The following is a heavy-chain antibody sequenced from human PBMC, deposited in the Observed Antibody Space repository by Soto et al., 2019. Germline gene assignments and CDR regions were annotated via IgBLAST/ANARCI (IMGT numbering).Heavy chain of an antibody. CDR3: ARDRRYCSSTSCYYYYYMDV. V-gene: IGHV4-59*01. Sequence: SETLSLTCTVSGGSISSYYWSWIRQPPGKGLEWIGYIYYSGSTNYNPSLKSRVTISVDTSKNQFSLKLSSVTAADTAVYYCARDRRYCSSTSCYYYYYMDVWGKGTTVPVSS. J-gene: IGHJ6*03. CDR1: GGSISSYY. CDR2: IYYSGST. D-gene: IGHD2-2*01.